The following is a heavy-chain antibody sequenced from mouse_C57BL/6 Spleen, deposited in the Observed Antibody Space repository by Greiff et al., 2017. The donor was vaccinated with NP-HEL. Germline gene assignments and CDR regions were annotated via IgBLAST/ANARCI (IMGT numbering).Heavy chain of an antibody. J-gene: IGHJ4*01. V-gene: IGHV1-39*01. Sequence: EVQLQESGPELVKPGASVKISCKASGYSFTDYNMNWVKQSNGKSLEWIGVINPNYGTTSYNQKFKGKATLTVDQSSSTAYMQLNSLTSEDSAVYYCARGGLGQNPVYAMDYWGQGTSVTVSS. D-gene: IGHD3-3*01. CDR1: GYSFTDYN. CDR2: INPNYGTT. CDR3: ARGGLGQNPVYAMDY.